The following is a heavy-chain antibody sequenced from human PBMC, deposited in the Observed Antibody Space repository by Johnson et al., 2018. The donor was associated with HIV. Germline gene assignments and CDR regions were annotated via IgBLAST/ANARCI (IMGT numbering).Heavy chain of an antibody. J-gene: IGHJ3*02. CDR2: IRYDESNK. CDR3: AKDQEWELRLTWGGDPFDI. CDR1: GFTFSNYG. D-gene: IGHD1-26*01. V-gene: IGHV3-30*02. Sequence: QVQLVESGGGVVQPGGSLRLSCAASGFTFSNYGMHWVRQAPGKGLEWVAFIRYDESNKYYTDSVKGLSTISRDNSNNTLYLHMNSLRPDDTGVYYCAKDQEWELRLTWGGDPFDIWGQGTMVTVSS.